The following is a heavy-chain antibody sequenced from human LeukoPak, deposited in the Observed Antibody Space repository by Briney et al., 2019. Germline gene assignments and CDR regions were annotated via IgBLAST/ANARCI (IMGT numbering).Heavy chain of an antibody. V-gene: IGHV3-74*01. CDR3: AREFLEWLFFDY. Sequence: TGGSLRLSCGASGFTFSSYWMHWVRQVPGKGLVWVSRMNGDGSSTSYADSVKGRFTISRDNSKNTLYLQMNSLRAEDTAVYYCAREFLEWLFFDYWGQGTLVTVSS. CDR1: GFTFSSYW. D-gene: IGHD3-3*01. J-gene: IGHJ4*02. CDR2: MNGDGSST.